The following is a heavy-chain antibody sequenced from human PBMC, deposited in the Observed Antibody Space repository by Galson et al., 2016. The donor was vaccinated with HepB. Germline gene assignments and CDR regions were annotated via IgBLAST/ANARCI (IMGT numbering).Heavy chain of an antibody. CDR1: GFTFSDYY. J-gene: IGHJ1*01. Sequence: SLRLSCAASGFTFSDYYMTWIRQAPGKGLEWVSSISSRSASAIHYADSLKGRFTISRDNAKNSLYLQMNNLRAEDTAVYYCALYYYHSSGFVEYFQHWGQGTRVTVSS. CDR2: ISSRSASAI. CDR3: ALYYYHSSGFVEYFQH. V-gene: IGHV3-11*01. D-gene: IGHD3-22*01.